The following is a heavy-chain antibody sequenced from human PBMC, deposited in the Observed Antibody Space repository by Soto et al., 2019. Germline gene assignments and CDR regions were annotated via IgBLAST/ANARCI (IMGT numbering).Heavy chain of an antibody. CDR1: GFTFSSYS. CDR2: ISSSSSTI. J-gene: IGHJ6*02. CDR3: ARPLEGDFWSGYYTGGYYYYGMDV. D-gene: IGHD3-3*01. Sequence: GGSLRLSCAASGFTFSSYSMNWVRQAPGKGLEWVSYISSSSSTIYYADSVKGRFTISRDNAKNSLYLQMNSLRDEDTAVYYCARPLEGDFWSGYYTGGYYYYGMDVWGQGTTVTVSS. V-gene: IGHV3-48*02.